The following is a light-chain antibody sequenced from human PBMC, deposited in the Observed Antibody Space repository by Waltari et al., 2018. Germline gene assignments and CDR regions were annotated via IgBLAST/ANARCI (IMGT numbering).Light chain of an antibody. Sequence: EVMMTQSPATLSVSPGERATLSCRASQSVGNNLAWFQERPGQAPRLLIFGASPRATGIPARFTGRGSGTEFTLTISSLQSEDFAVYYCQQYDKWLMYTFGQGTKVEVK. CDR1: QSVGNN. CDR2: GAS. J-gene: IGKJ2*01. CDR3: QQYDKWLMYT. V-gene: IGKV3-15*01.